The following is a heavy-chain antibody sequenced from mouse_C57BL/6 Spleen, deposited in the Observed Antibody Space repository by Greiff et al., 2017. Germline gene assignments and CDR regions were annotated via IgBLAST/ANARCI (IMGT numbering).Heavy chain of an antibody. CDR2: ISDGGSYT. D-gene: IGHD1-1*01. CDR1: GFTFSSSA. Sequence: DVMLVESGGGLVKPGGSLKLSCAASGFTFSSSAMSWVRQTPEKRLEWVATISDGGSYTYSPDNVKGRFTISSDNAKNNLYLEMSHLKSEDTAMYYCARDYYGSSPWFAYWGQGTLVTVSA. CDR3: ARDYYGSSPWFAY. V-gene: IGHV5-4*01. J-gene: IGHJ3*01.